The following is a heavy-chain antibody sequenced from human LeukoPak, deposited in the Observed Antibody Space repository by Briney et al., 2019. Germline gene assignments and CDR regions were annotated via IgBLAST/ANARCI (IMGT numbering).Heavy chain of an antibody. J-gene: IGHJ3*02. CDR2: IIPIFGTA. CDR1: GGTFSSYA. D-gene: IGHD3-22*01. Sequence: ASVKVSCKASGGTFSSYAISWVRQAPGQGLEWMGGIIPIFGTANYAQKFQGRVTITADESTSTAYMELSSLRSEDTAVYYCATPEDYYDSSGPLEAFDIWGQGTMVTVSS. V-gene: IGHV1-69*13. CDR3: ATPEDYYDSSGPLEAFDI.